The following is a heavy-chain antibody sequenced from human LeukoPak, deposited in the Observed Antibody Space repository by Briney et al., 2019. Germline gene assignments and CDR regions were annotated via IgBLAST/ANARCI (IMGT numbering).Heavy chain of an antibody. CDR1: GFVFSIYG. CDR2: IFSDGYTK. J-gene: IGHJ4*02. D-gene: IGHD3-10*01. CDR3: ARASGPFDF. V-gene: IGHV3-33*01. Sequence: GGSLRLSCAASGFVFSIYGMHWVRQAPGKGLEWVAVIFSDGYTKYYAGSVKDRFTISRDDSRNTLYLHMNSLIPGDAGVYYCARASGPFDFWGQGTLLTVSS.